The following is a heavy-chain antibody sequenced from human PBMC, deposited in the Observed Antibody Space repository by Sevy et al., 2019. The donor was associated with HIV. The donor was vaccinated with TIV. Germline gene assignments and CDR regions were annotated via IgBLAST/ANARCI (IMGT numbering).Heavy chain of an antibody. Sequence: GGSLRLSCAASGFTFSSYTINWVRQAPGKGLEWVSSISSSSGYIYYADSVKGRFTISRDNAKKSLYLQMNSLRAEDTAVYYCARVPIIAAAGMYYFDYWGQGTLVTVSS. CDR2: ISSSSGYI. CDR3: ARVPIIAAAGMYYFDY. V-gene: IGHV3-21*01. CDR1: GFTFSSYT. D-gene: IGHD6-13*01. J-gene: IGHJ4*02.